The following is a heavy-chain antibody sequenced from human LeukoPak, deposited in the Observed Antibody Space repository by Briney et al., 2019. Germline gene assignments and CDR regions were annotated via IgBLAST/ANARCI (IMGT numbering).Heavy chain of an antibody. J-gene: IGHJ6*03. CDR1: GGSFSGYY. Sequence: SETLSLTCAVYGGSFSGYYWSWIRQPPGKGLEWIGSIYYSGSTYYNPSLKSRVTISVDTSKNQFSLKLSSVTAADTAVYYCARRGVPAARNYYYYMDVWGKGTTVTISS. D-gene: IGHD2-2*01. CDR3: ARRGVPAARNYYYYMDV. V-gene: IGHV4-34*01. CDR2: IYYSGST.